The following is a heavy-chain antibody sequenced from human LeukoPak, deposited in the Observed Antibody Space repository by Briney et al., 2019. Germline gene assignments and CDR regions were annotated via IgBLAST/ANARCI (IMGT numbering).Heavy chain of an antibody. D-gene: IGHD6-19*01. CDR3: AHRPSGGYSSGWYRVDYFDY. CDR1: GFSLSTSGVG. Sequence: SGPTLVNPTQTLTLTCTFSGFSLSTSGVGVGWIRQPPGKALEWLALIYWDDDKRYSPSLKSRLTITKDTSKNQVVLTMTNMDPVDTATYYCAHRPSGGYSSGWYRVDYFDYWGQETLVTVSS. J-gene: IGHJ4*02. V-gene: IGHV2-5*02. CDR2: IYWDDDK.